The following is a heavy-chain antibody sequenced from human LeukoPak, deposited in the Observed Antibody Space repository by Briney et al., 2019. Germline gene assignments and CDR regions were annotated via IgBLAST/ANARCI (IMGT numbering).Heavy chain of an antibody. J-gene: IGHJ4*02. Sequence: GGSLRLSCAASGFTFSSYSMNWVRQAPGKGLEWVSYISSSSSTIYYADSVKGRFTISRDNAKNSLYLQMNSLGAEDTAVYYCAREPPRGSFDYWGQGTLVTVSS. V-gene: IGHV3-48*01. CDR3: AREPPRGSFDY. CDR1: GFTFSSYS. D-gene: IGHD1-26*01. CDR2: ISSSSSTI.